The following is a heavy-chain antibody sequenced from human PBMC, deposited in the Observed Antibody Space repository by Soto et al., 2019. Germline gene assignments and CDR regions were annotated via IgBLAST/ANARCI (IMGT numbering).Heavy chain of an antibody. CDR2: IYYSGST. J-gene: IGHJ6*02. CDR3: AREYGLVHYYYYGMDV. CDR1: GGSTSSSSYD. V-gene: IGHV4-39*02. D-gene: IGHD6-19*01. Sequence: SETLSLTCTVPGGSTSSSSYDWGWIRQPPGKGLEWIGSIYYSGSTYYNPSLKSRVTISVDTSKNQFSLKLSSVTAADTAVYYCAREYGLVHYYYYGMDVWGQGTTVTVSS.